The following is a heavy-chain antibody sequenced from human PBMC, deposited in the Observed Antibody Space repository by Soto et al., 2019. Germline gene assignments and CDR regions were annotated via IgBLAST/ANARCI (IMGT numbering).Heavy chain of an antibody. J-gene: IGHJ4*02. D-gene: IGHD5-12*01. CDR2: IYYSGST. V-gene: IGHV4-30-4*01. Sequence: QVQLQESGPGLVTPSQTLSLTCTVSGGSISSGDYYWRWIRQPPGKGLEWIGSIYYSGSTYYNPSLKSRVTISVDTSKNQFSRKLSSVTAADTAVYYCARELIVATTHAAYFDYWGQGTMVTVSS. CDR3: ARELIVATTHAAYFDY. CDR1: GGSISSGDYY.